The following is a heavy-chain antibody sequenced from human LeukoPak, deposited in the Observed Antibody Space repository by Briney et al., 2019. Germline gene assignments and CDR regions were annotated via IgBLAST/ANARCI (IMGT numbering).Heavy chain of an antibody. V-gene: IGHV4-34*01. CDR2: INHSGST. CDR1: GGSFSGYY. Sequence: SETLSLTCLVYGGSFSGYYWSWIRQPPGKGLEWIGEINHSGSTNYNSSLKSRVTISVDTSKNQFSLKLSSVTAADTAVYYCARGPGPYSSSFDYWGQGTLVTVSS. J-gene: IGHJ4*02. CDR3: ARGPGPYSSSFDY. D-gene: IGHD6-13*01.